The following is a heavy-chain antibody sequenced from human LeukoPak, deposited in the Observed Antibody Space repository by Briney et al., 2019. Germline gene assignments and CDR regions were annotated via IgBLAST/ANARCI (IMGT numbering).Heavy chain of an antibody. J-gene: IGHJ4*02. CDR3: ARYLAAAGKFDY. D-gene: IGHD6-13*01. CDR1: GGSISSYY. CDR2: IYYSGST. Sequence: SETLSLTCTVSGGSISSYYWSWIRQPPGKGLEWIGYIYYSGSTNYNPSLKSRVTISVDTSKNQFSLKLSSVTAADTAVYYCARYLAAAGKFDYWGQGTLVTVS. V-gene: IGHV4-59*08.